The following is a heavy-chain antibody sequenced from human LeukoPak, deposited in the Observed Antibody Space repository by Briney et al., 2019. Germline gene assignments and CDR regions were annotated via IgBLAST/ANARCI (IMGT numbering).Heavy chain of an antibody. CDR3: EREPMVRGVTHYYMDV. CDR1: GYTFTGYY. CDR2: INPNSGGT. J-gene: IGHJ6*03. D-gene: IGHD3-10*01. V-gene: IGHV1-2*02. Sequence: ASVKVSCKASGYTFTGYYMHWVRQAPGQGLEWMGWINPNSGGTNYAQKFQGRVTMTRDTSISTAYMELSRLRSDDTAVYYCEREPMVRGVTHYYMDVWGKGTTVTVSS.